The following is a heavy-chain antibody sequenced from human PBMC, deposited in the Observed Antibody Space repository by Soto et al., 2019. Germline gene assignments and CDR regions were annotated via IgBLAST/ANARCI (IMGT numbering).Heavy chain of an antibody. CDR1: GYTFSKYW. Sequence: GESLKISCXGSGYTFSKYWIGWVRQTPGKGLEWMGMIYPGDSDARYSPSFEGQVTFSVDKSINTAYLQWNSLKASDTAMYYCARQGGEYNTMSDYWGQGTLVTVSS. J-gene: IGHJ4*02. CDR3: ARQGGEYNTMSDY. V-gene: IGHV5-51*01. CDR2: IYPGDSDA. D-gene: IGHD3-10*01.